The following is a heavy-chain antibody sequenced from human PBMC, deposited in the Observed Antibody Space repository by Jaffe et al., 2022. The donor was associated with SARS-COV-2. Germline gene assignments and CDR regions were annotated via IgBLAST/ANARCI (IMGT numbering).Heavy chain of an antibody. CDR2: IYTSGST. J-gene: IGHJ6*02. CDR1: GGSISSYY. Sequence: QVQLQESGPGLVKPSETLSLTCTVSGGSISSYYWSWIRQPAGKGLEWIGRIYTSGSTNYNPSLKSRVTMSVDTSKNQFSLKLSSVTAADTAVYYCARVKGEYSSSPTLYYYYGMDVWGQGTTVTVSS. CDR3: ARVKGEYSSSPTLYYYYGMDV. V-gene: IGHV4-4*07. D-gene: IGHD6-6*01.